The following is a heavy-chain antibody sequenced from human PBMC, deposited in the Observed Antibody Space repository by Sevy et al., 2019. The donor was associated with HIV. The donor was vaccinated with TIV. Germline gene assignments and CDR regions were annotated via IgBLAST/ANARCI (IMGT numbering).Heavy chain of an antibody. CDR3: AKGGVLSFGNEDY. D-gene: IGHD3-10*01. CDR2: ISYDGSNQ. J-gene: IGHJ4*02. CDR1: GFTFSSYG. V-gene: IGHV3-30*18. Sequence: GGSLRLSCAASGFTFSSYGMHWVRQAPGKGLEWVAVISYDGSNQYYADSVKGRFTISRDNSKSTLYLQMNSLRAEDTAVYYCAKGGVLSFGNEDYWGQGTLVTVSS.